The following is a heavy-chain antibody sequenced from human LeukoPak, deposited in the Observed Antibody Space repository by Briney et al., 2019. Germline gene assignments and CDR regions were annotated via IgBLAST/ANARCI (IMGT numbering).Heavy chain of an antibody. J-gene: IGHJ6*03. Sequence: GGSLRLSCAASGFTFSGSAMHWVRQASGKGQEWVGRIRSKANSYATAYAASVKGRFTISRDDSKNTAYLQMNSLKTEDTAVYYCTSPATVTTVQNYYYYMDVWGKGTTVTVSS. CDR1: GFTFSGSA. CDR3: TSPATVTTVQNYYYYMDV. V-gene: IGHV3-73*01. CDR2: IRSKANSYAT. D-gene: IGHD4-17*01.